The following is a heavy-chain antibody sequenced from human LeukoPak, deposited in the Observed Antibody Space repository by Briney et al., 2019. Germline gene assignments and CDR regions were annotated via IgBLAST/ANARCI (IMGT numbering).Heavy chain of an antibody. Sequence: GGSLRLSCAASGFSFTSYAMSRVRQPPGRGLEWVSGISDSGDATYYADSVKGRFTISRDNFESTLFLQMNSLRPEDTAVYYCAKVGSYYDSDYWGQGTLVTVSS. D-gene: IGHD1-26*01. V-gene: IGHV3-23*01. CDR1: GFSFTSYA. J-gene: IGHJ4*02. CDR2: ISDSGDAT. CDR3: AKVGSYYDSDY.